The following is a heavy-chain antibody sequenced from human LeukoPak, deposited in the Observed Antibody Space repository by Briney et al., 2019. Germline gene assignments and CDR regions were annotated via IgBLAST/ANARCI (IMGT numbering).Heavy chain of an antibody. J-gene: IGHJ3*02. Sequence: PGGSLRLSCSASEFTFSHYAMHWVRQAPGKGLEHLSAITGSGDSTYYADSAKGRFTISRENSKNTLYLQLNFLRPEDTAMYYCVKDVRQLQLWAFDIWGRGTMVTVSS. CDR1: EFTFSHYA. CDR3: VKDVRQLQLWAFDI. D-gene: IGHD2-2*01. CDR2: ITGSGDST. V-gene: IGHV3-64D*06.